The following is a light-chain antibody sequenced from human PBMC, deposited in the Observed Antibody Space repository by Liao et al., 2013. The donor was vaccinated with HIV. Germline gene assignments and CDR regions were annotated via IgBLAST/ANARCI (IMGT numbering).Light chain of an antibody. V-gene: IGLV3-21*04. CDR1: NIGSKS. J-gene: IGLJ1*01. CDR2: DDS. Sequence: SYVLTQPPSVSVAPGKTASITCGGNNIGSKSVHWYQQKPGQAPVLVIYDDSDRPAGIPERFSGSNSGNTATLTISRVEAGDEADYYCQVWDSSSDHRGVFGTGTKVTVL. CDR3: QVWDSSSDHRGV.